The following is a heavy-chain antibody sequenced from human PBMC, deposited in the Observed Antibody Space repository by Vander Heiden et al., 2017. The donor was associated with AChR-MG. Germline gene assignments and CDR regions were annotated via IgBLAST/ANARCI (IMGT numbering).Heavy chain of an antibody. Sequence: QVQLVESGGGVVQPGRSLRLSCAASGFTFSSYSMHWVRQAPGKGLEWVAVISYDGNNKYYADSVKGRFTISRDNSKNTLYLQMKSLRAEDTAVYYCARDPSTYWYFDLWGRGTLVTVSS. J-gene: IGHJ2*01. D-gene: IGHD2-2*01. CDR3: ARDPSTYWYFDL. CDR1: GFTFSSYS. CDR2: ISYDGNNK. V-gene: IGHV3-30-3*01.